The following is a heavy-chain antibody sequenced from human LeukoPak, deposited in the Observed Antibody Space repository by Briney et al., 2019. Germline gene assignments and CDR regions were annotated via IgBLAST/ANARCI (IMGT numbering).Heavy chain of an antibody. V-gene: IGHV4-59*01. CDR1: GGSISSYY. D-gene: IGHD3-16*01. CDR2: IYYSGTT. J-gene: IGHJ5*02. CDR3: ARGGWGWFDP. Sequence: SETLPLTCTVSGGSISSYYWSWIRQPPGKGLEWIGYIYYSGTTNYNPSLKSRVTISVDTSKNQFSLKLRSVTAADTAVYYCARGGWGWFDPWGQGTLVTVSS.